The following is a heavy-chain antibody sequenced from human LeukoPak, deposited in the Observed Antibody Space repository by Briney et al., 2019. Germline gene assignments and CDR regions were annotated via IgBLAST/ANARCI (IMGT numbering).Heavy chain of an antibody. CDR2: INPNSGGT. D-gene: IGHD3-10*01. V-gene: IGHV1-2*02. CDR3: AREAVGEESRITYYYYYMDV. J-gene: IGHJ6*03. CDR1: GYTFTSYY. Sequence: ASVKVSCKASGYTFTSYYMHWVRQAPGQGLEWMGWINPNSGGTNYAQKFQGRVTMTRDTSISTAYMELSRLRSDDTAVYYCAREAVGEESRITYYYYYMDVWGKGTTVTVSS.